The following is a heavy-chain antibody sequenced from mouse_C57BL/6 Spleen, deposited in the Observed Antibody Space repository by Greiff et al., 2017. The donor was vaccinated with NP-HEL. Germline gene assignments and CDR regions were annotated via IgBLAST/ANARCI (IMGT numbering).Heavy chain of an antibody. D-gene: IGHD2-2*01. V-gene: IGHV1-64*01. Sequence: QVQLKQPGAELVKPGASVKLSCKASGYTFTSYWMHWVKQRPGQGLEWIGMIHPNSGSTNYNEKFKSKATLTVDKSSSTAYMPLRSLTSEDSAGYYCARSPRSTMVTTGYFDYWGQGTTLTVSS. J-gene: IGHJ2*01. CDR3: ARSPRSTMVTTGYFDY. CDR2: IHPNSGST. CDR1: GYTFTSYW.